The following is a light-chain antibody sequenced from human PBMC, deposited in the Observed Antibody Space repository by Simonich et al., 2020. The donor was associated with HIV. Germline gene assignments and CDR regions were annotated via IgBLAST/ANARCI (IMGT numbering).Light chain of an antibody. Sequence: EIVMTQSPATLSVSPGERATLSCRASQSVSSNLAWYQQKPGQAPRLLIYGASTRDTGIPARFSGSGSGTEFTLTISSMQSEDFAVYYCQQYNNWPRTFGQGTQVEIK. V-gene: IGKV3-15*01. CDR1: QSVSSN. CDR2: GAS. CDR3: QQYNNWPRT. J-gene: IGKJ1*01.